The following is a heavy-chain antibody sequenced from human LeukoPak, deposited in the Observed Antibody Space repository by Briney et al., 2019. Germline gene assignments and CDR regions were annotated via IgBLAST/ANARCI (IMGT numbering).Heavy chain of an antibody. CDR1: GYTFTYPY. D-gene: IGHD5-12*01. CDR3: ARDLATIDGIAWYYFEN. CDR2: INPNTGGT. V-gene: IGHV1-2*02. Sequence: ASVKVSCKASGYTFTYPYIHWVRQAPGQGFEWMGCINPNTGGTDYAQRFQDRIAISTYTSITTVYMELSSLDSDDTALYYCARDLATIDGIAWYYFENWGQGTLVTVS. J-gene: IGHJ4*02.